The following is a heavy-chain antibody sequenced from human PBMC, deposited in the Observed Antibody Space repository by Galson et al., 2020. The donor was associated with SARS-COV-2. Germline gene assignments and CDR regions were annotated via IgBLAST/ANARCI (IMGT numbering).Heavy chain of an antibody. J-gene: IGHJ4*02. D-gene: IGHD2-15*01. CDR3: AKLGSPYCSGGSCYSGYFDY. CDR2: ISYDGSNK. V-gene: IGHV3-30*18. CDR1: GFTFSSYG. Sequence: TGGSLRLSCAASGFTFSSYGMHWLRQAPGKGLEWVAVISYDGSNKYYADSVKGRFTISRDNSKNTLYLQMNSLRAEDTAVYYCAKLGSPYCSGGSCYSGYFDYWGQGTLVTVSS.